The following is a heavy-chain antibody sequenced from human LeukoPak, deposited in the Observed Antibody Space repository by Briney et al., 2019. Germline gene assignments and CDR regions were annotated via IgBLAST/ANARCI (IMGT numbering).Heavy chain of an antibody. CDR3: AKDIGGGVYYYYALDV. V-gene: IGHV3-9*01. D-gene: IGHD3-16*01. Sequence: PGGSLRLSCVASGFIFDDYAMHWVRHAPGKGLEWVSVISWNSDNIGYADSVKGRFTISRDNAKNSLYLEVNSLRTEDTALYYCAKDIGGGVYYYYALDVWGQGTTVTVSS. CDR1: GFIFDDYA. CDR2: ISWNSDNI. J-gene: IGHJ6*02.